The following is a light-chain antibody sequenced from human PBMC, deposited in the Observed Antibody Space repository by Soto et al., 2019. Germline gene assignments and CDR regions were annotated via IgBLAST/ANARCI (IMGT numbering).Light chain of an antibody. CDR1: SGHSNYA. V-gene: IGLV4-69*01. CDR2: VNSDGSH. J-gene: IGLJ2*01. Sequence: QLVLTQSPSASASLGASVKLTCTLSSGHSNYAIAWHQQLPEKGPRYLMKVNSDGSHSKGDGIPDRFSGSSSGAERYLTISSRQSEDEADYYCQTWDNVIVLFGGGTKLTVL. CDR3: QTWDNVIVL.